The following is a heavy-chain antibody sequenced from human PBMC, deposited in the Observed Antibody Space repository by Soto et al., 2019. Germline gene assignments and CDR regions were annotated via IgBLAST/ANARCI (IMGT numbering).Heavy chain of an antibody. Sequence: SVKVSCKASGFTFTSSAVQWVRQARGQRLEWIGWIVVGSGNTNYAQKFQERVTITRDMSTSTAYMELSSLRSEDTAVYYCAAGGEVSYYYYYGMDVWGQGTTVTVSS. D-gene: IGHD1-20*01. CDR1: GFTFTSSA. J-gene: IGHJ6*02. CDR3: AAGGEVSYYYYYGMDV. V-gene: IGHV1-58*01. CDR2: IVVGSGNT.